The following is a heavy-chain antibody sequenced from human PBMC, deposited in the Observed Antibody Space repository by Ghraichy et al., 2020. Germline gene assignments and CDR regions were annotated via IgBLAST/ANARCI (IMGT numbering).Heavy chain of an antibody. V-gene: IGHV4-34*01. CDR1: GGSFSGYY. CDR2: INHSGST. CDR3: ARGSSPFDY. D-gene: IGHD2-2*01. J-gene: IGHJ4*02. Sequence: SETLSLTCAVYGGSFSGYYWSWIRQPPGKGLEWIGEINHSGSTNYNPSLKSRVTISVDTSKNQFSLKLSSVTPADTAVYYCARGSSPFDYWGQGTLVTVSS.